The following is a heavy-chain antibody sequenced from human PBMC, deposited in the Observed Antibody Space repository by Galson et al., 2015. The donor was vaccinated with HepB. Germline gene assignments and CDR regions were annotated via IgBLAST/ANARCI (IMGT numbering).Heavy chain of an antibody. D-gene: IGHD2-2*01. V-gene: IGHV1-8*01. J-gene: IGHJ5*02. Sequence: SVKVSCKASGYTFTSYDINWVRQATGQGLEWMGWTNLNSGDTGSAQEFQGRVAMTRNTSITTAYMELSSLRSEDTAVYYCARGRRTYCGSTTCSLPHRWFDPWGQGTLVTVSS. CDR3: ARGRRTYCGSTTCSLPHRWFDP. CDR1: GYTFTSYD. CDR2: TNLNSGDT.